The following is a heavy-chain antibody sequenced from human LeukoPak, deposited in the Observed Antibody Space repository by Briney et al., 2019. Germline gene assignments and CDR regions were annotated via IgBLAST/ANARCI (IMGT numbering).Heavy chain of an antibody. D-gene: IGHD1-7*01. CDR2: INSDGSIR. Sequence: GGSLRLSCAASGFTFSNFWMHWVRQAPGKGLVWVSRINSDGSIRDYADSVKGRFTISRDNARNTLYLHMNSLRIEDTAVYYCARESTDWNFFDSWGQGALVTVSS. CDR1: GFTFSNFW. CDR3: ARESTDWNFFDS. V-gene: IGHV3-74*01. J-gene: IGHJ4*02.